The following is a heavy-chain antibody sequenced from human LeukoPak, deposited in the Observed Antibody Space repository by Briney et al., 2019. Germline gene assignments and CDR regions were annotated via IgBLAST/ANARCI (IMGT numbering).Heavy chain of an antibody. J-gene: IGHJ5*02. D-gene: IGHD3-22*01. CDR3: ARERAAYYYDSSGIT. Sequence: PSETLSLTCTVSGGSISSYYWSWIRQPPGKGLEWIGYIYYSGSTNYNPSLKSRVTISVDTSKNQFSLKLSSVTAADTAVYYCARERAAYYYDSSGITWGQGTLVTVSS. CDR1: GGSISSYY. CDR2: IYYSGST. V-gene: IGHV4-59*01.